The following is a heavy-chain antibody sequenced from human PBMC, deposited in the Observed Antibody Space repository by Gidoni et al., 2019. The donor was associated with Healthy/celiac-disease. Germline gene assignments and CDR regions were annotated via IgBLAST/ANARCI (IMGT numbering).Heavy chain of an antibody. Sequence: QVPLVQSGAAVNKPGASVKVACKASGYPLTDYHMHWVRQAPGQGLEWMGWINPNSGGTNYAQNFQGRVTMTRDTSISTAYMDLSRLRSDDTAVYYCARGWRSFDAFDIWGQGTMVTVSS. CDR1: GYPLTDYH. CDR2: INPNSGGT. CDR3: ARGWRSFDAFDI. D-gene: IGHD1-26*01. V-gene: IGHV1-2*02. J-gene: IGHJ3*02.